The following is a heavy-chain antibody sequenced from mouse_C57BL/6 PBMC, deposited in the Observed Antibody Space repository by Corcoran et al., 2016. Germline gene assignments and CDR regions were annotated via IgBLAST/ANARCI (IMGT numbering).Heavy chain of an antibody. D-gene: IGHD2-4*01. CDR1: GYTFTTYG. CDR3: ATRALYYDYGGFAY. J-gene: IGHJ3*01. CDR2: INTYSGVP. V-gene: IGHV9-3*01. Sequence: QNQLVQSGPELKKPGETVKISCKASGYTFTTYGMSWVKQAPGKGLKWMGWINTYSGVPTYADDFKGRFAFSLETSASTAYLQINNLKNEDTATYLCATRALYYDYGGFAYWGQGTLVTVSA.